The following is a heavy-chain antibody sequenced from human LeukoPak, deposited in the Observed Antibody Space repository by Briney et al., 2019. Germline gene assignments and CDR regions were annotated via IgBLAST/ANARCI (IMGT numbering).Heavy chain of an antibody. Sequence: GGSLRLSCAASGFTFSSYEMNWVRQAPGKGLEWVSYISSSGSTIYYADSVTGRFTISRDHAKNSLYLQMNSLRAEDPAVYYCARDLEQWPDRGECDYWGQGTLVTVSS. J-gene: IGHJ4*02. CDR2: ISSSGSTI. V-gene: IGHV3-48*03. CDR3: ARDLEQWPDRGECDY. D-gene: IGHD6-19*01. CDR1: GFTFSSYE.